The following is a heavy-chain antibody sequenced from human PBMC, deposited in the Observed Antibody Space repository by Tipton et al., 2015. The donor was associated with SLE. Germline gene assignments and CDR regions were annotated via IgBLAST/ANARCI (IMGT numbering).Heavy chain of an antibody. CDR2: INPYTGNT. J-gene: IGHJ3*02. Sequence: LVQSGAEIKKPGASVKVSCKASGYTFTSYAISWVRPAPGQGLEWMGWINPYTGNTDYAQKVQGRVTMTKDTSRSTSYLDLRSLRPDDTAVYYCAERYDTFEIWGQGTIVSVSS. D-gene: IGHD1-1*01. CDR3: AERYDTFEI. V-gene: IGHV1-18*01. CDR1: GYTFTSYA.